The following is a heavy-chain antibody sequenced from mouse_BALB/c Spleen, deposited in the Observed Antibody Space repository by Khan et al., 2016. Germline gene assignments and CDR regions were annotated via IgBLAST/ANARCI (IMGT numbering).Heavy chain of an antibody. CDR3: AREGYYYAMDY. CDR1: GYTFTTAG. V-gene: IGHV9-4*02. D-gene: IGHD2-2*01. J-gene: IGHJ4*01. Sequence: QVQLVQSGPELKKPGETVRISCKASGYTFTTAGMQWVQKMPGKGLKWIGWINTHSGVPKYAEDFKGRFAFSLETSASTAYLQISNLKNEDTATYFCAREGYYYAMDYWGQGTSVTVSS. CDR2: INTHSGVP.